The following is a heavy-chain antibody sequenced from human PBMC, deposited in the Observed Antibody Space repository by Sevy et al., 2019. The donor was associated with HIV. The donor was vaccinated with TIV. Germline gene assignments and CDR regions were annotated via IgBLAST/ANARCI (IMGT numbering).Heavy chain of an antibody. Sequence: SETLSLTWTVSGGSISSGSYYWSWIRQSPGKGLEWIGYIHYSGSTNYNPSLKSRVTISVDTSKNQFSLKLSSVTAADTAVYYCARDSRSYPYYFDYWGQGTLVTVSS. V-gene: IGHV4-61*01. CDR1: GGSISSGSYY. J-gene: IGHJ4*02. CDR3: ARDSRSYPYYFDY. D-gene: IGHD3-10*01. CDR2: IHYSGST.